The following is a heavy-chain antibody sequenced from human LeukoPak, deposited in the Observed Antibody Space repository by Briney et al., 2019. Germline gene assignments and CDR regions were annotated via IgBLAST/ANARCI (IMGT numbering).Heavy chain of an antibody. J-gene: IGHJ4*02. V-gene: IGHV3-23*01. CDR2: ISDTGGST. D-gene: IGHD1-1*01. CDR1: GFSVSNFA. CDR3: AKHQAGSKRPLED. Sequence: SGGSLRLSCAASGFSVSNFAMSWVRQTPGKGLDRVSTISDTGGSTHYADSVKGRFTISRDNSKNTLYLQMNSLRAEDTAVYYCAKHQAGSKRPLEDWGQGALVTVSS.